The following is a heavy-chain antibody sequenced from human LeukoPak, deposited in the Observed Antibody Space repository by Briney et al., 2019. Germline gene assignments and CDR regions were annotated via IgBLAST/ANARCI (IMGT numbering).Heavy chain of an antibody. V-gene: IGHV1-2*02. Sequence: SVKVSCNASGYTFTCDHMHWGRQAPGQGLEWMGWINPNSGGTNYAQKFQGRVTMTRDTSISTAYMELSRLRSDDTAVYYCARGSTSRNWFDPWGQGTLVTVSS. J-gene: IGHJ5*02. D-gene: IGHD2-2*01. CDR2: INPNSGGT. CDR3: ARGSTSRNWFDP. CDR1: GYTFTCDH.